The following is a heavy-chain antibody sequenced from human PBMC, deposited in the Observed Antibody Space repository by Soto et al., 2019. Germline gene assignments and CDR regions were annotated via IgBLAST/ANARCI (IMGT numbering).Heavy chain of an antibody. CDR3: ARRIEMTTMKTGMDV. Sequence: PSETLSLTCDVSGYSITSVHYWGWIRQPPGKGLEWIGIIHHSGSTYYSPSLKSRVTISIDTSRNRFSLKVTSVTAADTAVYYCARRIEMTTMKTGMDVWGQGXTVTVSS. CDR1: GYSITSVHY. CDR2: IHHSGST. J-gene: IGHJ6*02. V-gene: IGHV4-38-2*01.